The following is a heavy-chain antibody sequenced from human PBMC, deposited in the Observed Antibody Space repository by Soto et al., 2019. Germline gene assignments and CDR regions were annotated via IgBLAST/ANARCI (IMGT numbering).Heavy chain of an antibody. V-gene: IGHV4-59*01. Sequence: SETLSLTCTVSGGSISGYDWSWIRQPPGKGLEWIGYIYYSGGTNYNPSLKSRVTISVDTSKNQFSLKLNSVTAADTAVYYCARDFMVRGTSSMDVWGQGTTVTVS. CDR3: ARDFMVRGTSSMDV. CDR1: GGSISGYD. D-gene: IGHD3-10*01. CDR2: IYYSGGT. J-gene: IGHJ6*02.